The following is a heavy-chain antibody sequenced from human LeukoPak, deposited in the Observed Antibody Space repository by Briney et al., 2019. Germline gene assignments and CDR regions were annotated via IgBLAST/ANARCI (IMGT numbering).Heavy chain of an antibody. D-gene: IGHD3-3*01. V-gene: IGHV3-74*01. CDR3: ARGLTIFGVVNDAFDF. J-gene: IGHJ3*01. Sequence: GGSLRLSCAASGFTFRNYWMHGVRQAPGKGLVGVSLINSDGSSTIYADSVKGRFTISRDNAKNTLYLQMTSLRAEDTAVYYCARGLTIFGVVNDAFDFWGQGTMVTVSS. CDR2: INSDGSST. CDR1: GFTFRNYW.